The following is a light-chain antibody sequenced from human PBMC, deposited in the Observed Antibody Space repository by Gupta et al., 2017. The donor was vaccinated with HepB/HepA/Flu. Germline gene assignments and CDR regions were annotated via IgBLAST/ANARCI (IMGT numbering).Light chain of an antibody. CDR1: QSVRTN. Sequence: TQSPSTLSVSPGERATLPCRASQSVRTNLAWYQQKPGQAPRLLIYGASTRATGIPARFSGRGSETEFTLTISSLQSEDFAVYYCQQYNKWTPRVTFGPGTKVDFK. V-gene: IGKV3-15*01. CDR3: QQYNKWTPRVT. J-gene: IGKJ3*01. CDR2: GAS.